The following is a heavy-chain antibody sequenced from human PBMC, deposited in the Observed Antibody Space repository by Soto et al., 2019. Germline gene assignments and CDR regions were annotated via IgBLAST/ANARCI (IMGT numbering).Heavy chain of an antibody. Sequence: EVQLVESGGGLVQPGRSLRLSCAASGFTFDDYAMHWVRQAPGKGLEWVSGISWNSGSIGYADSVKGRFTISRDNAKNSLYLQMNSLRAEDTALYDCAKDLGGEGSGAFDIWGQGTMVTVSS. CDR2: ISWNSGSI. CDR3: AKDLGGEGSGAFDI. J-gene: IGHJ3*02. V-gene: IGHV3-9*01. D-gene: IGHD3-10*01. CDR1: GFTFDDYA.